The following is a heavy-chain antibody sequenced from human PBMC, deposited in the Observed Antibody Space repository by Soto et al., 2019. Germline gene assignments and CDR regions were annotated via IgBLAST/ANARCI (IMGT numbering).Heavy chain of an antibody. V-gene: IGHV4-61*08. Sequence: SETLSLTCTVSGASVRSGGYYWSWIRQPPGKGLEWIGYIHDSGSTHYNPSLKSRITISVDTSKNQFSLKLNSVIAADTAVYYCARDRGHHDSSGYYQAPFDYWGLGTLVTSPQ. CDR1: GASVRSGGYY. CDR3: ARDRGHHDSSGYYQAPFDY. D-gene: IGHD3-22*01. CDR2: IHDSGST. J-gene: IGHJ4*02.